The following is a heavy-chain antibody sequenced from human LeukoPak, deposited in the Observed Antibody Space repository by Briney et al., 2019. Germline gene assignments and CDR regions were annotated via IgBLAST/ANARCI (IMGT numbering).Heavy chain of an antibody. V-gene: IGHV3-7*01. CDR3: ARDGTAAGLYFDL. D-gene: IGHD6-13*01. Sequence: GGSLRLSCEVSGSTFTDYWMNWVRQAPGKGPEWVASIRQDGSEKTYVDSVKGRFTITRDNTKNSLSLQLNGLRAEDTAVYYSARDGTAAGLYFDLWGQGTLVTLSS. CDR2: IRQDGSEK. CDR1: GSTFTDYW. J-gene: IGHJ4*01.